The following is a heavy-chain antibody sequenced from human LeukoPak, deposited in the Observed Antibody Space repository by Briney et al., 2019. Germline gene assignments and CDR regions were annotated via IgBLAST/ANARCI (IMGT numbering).Heavy chain of an antibody. D-gene: IGHD3-10*01. Sequence: SVKVSCKASGGTFSSYAISWVRQAPGQGLEWMGGIIPIFGTANYAQKFQGRVTITTDESTSTAYMELSSPRSEDTAVYYCARRTMVRGVPSYYMDVWGKGTTVTVSS. J-gene: IGHJ6*03. CDR3: ARRTMVRGVPSYYMDV. CDR1: GGTFSSYA. CDR2: IIPIFGTA. V-gene: IGHV1-69*05.